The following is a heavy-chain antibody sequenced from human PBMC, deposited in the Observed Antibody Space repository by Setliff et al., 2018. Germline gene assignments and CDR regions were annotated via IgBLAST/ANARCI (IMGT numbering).Heavy chain of an antibody. Sequence: SETLSLTCTVPGGSISSISYYWGWIRQPPGKGLEWIGTVYDSGTTYYNPSLKSRVTIFVDTSKNQFSLNLNSVTAADTGVYYCASCRYQVPYDYWGQGILVTVYS. CDR1: GGSISSISYY. J-gene: IGHJ4*02. CDR3: ASCRYQVPYDY. D-gene: IGHD2-2*01. V-gene: IGHV4-39*01. CDR2: VYDSGTT.